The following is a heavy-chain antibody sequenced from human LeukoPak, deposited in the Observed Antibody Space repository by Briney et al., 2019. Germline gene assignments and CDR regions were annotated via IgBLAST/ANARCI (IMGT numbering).Heavy chain of an antibody. CDR2: MNPNSGNT. Sequence: ASVKVSCKASGYTFTSYDINWVRQATGQGLEWMGWMNPNSGNTGYAQKFQGRVTMTRNTSISTAYMELSSLRSEDTAVYYCARGTGDNLDWYFDLWGRGTLVTVSS. J-gene: IGHJ2*01. CDR3: ARGTGDNLDWYFDL. CDR1: GYTFTSYD. V-gene: IGHV1-8*01. D-gene: IGHD7-27*01.